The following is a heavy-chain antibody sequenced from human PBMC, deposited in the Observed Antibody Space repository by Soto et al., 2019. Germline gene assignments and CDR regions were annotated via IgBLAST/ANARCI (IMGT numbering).Heavy chain of an antibody. D-gene: IGHD2-8*01. J-gene: IGHJ4*02. CDR3: AGDGVGVSTFWGFLDY. V-gene: IGHV3-33*01. CDR2: IRFDGSNI. Sequence: QVQMVESGGGVVQPGGSLRLSCAVSESIFRGYGMHWVRQAPGKGLEWVAIIRFDGSNIHYADYVMGRFTIFRDKSKNMLYLEMNDLGVEDTAVYYCAGDGVGVSTFWGFLDYWGQGTLVTVSA. CDR1: ESIFRGYG.